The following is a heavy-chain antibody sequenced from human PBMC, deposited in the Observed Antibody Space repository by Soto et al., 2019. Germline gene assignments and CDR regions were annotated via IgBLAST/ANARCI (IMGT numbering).Heavy chain of an antibody. CDR1: GSTFHTFA. V-gene: IGHV1-69*06. J-gene: IGHJ4*02. CDR2: IVVIANTA. CDR3: ARAIKRWEVNYYFDY. Sequence: QSGAEVKEPGSSVRASWKVSGSTFHTFAFSWVRQAPGHGPEWMGGIVVIANTADYSQRFQDRVTITADTSTNTLYMELGSLTFEDTAVYYCARAIKRWEVNYYFDYWGQGTLVTVSS. D-gene: IGHD1-26*01.